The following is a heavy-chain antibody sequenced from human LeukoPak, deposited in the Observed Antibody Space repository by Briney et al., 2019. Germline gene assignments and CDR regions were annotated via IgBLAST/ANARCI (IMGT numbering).Heavy chain of an antibody. D-gene: IGHD6-19*01. CDR3: ARPRRIAVAGGLDY. CDR1: GGTFSSYA. J-gene: IGHJ4*02. V-gene: IGHV1-69*06. CDR2: IIPIFGTA. Sequence: SVKVSCKASGGTFSSYAISWVRQAPGQGLEWMGGIIPIFGTANYAQKFQGRVTITADKSTSTAYMELSSLRSEDTAVYYCARPRRIAVAGGLDYRGQGTLVTVSS.